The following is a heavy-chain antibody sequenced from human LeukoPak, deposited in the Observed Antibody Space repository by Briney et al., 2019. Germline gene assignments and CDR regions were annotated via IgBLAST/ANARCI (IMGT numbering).Heavy chain of an antibody. CDR1: GETFIHNF. CDR3: ARAMPYFYGSIAVPGTIDY. Sequence: SETLSLTCAVYGETFIHNFWTWIRQPPGKGLEWIGQINHGGSTYYNPSLKSRVTILVDTSKNQFSLKLTSVTAADTAVYCCARAMPYFYGSIAVPGTIDYWGQGILVTVSS. CDR2: INHGGST. V-gene: IGHV4-34*01. D-gene: IGHD6-19*01. J-gene: IGHJ4*02.